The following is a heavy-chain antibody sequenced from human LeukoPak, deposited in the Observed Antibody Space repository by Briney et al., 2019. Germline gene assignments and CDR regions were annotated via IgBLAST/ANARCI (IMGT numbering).Heavy chain of an antibody. CDR3: AGGLRSGLIDY. CDR1: EFTVNNNY. J-gene: IGHJ4*02. D-gene: IGHD4-17*01. V-gene: IGHV3-53*01. Sequence: GGSLRLSCAASEFTVNNNYMSWVRQAPGKGLEWVSTIYSAGSTNYADSVKGRFTISRDNSKNTMYLQMNSLRAEDTAVYYCAGGLRSGLIDYWGQGTLATVSS. CDR2: IYSAGST.